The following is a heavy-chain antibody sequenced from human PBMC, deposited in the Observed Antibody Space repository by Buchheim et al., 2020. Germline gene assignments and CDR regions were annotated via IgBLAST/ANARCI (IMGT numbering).Heavy chain of an antibody. Sequence: QLQLQESGPGLVKPSETLSLTCTVSGDSISSTSYYWCLVRQPPGKGLELIGNIYYSGSTYYTPSLTGRVTLPVDTSQNPFSLRLTSVTAADTAVYYCARQLSVTGTRSQFDYWGQGTL. J-gene: IGHJ4*02. CDR3: ARQLSVTGTRSQFDY. CDR2: IYYSGST. CDR1: GDSISSTSYY. D-gene: IGHD2-21*02. V-gene: IGHV4-39*01.